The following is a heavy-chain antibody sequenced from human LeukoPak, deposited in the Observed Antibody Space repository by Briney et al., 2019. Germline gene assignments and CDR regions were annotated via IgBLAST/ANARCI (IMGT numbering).Heavy chain of an antibody. CDR3: AKDYSPLWNSGNYGAGQ. J-gene: IGHJ4*02. V-gene: IGHV3-30*18. D-gene: IGHD3-22*01. CDR2: ISYDGSNQ. Sequence: GGSLRLSCAASGFIFSSYGMHWVRQAPGKGLEWVAVISYDGSNQYYGDSVKGRFTISRDNSKNTLHVQMNSPTTEDTAVYYCAKDYSPLWNSGNYGAGQWGQGTLVTVFS. CDR1: GFIFSSYG.